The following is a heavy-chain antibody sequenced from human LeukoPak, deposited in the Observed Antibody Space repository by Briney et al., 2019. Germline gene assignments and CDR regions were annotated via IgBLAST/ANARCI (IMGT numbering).Heavy chain of an antibody. CDR1: GYTFTGYY. V-gene: IGHV1-2*02. CDR2: INPNSGGT. J-gene: IGHJ4*02. CDR3: ARVELGGYCSGGSCYGLDY. Sequence: GASVKVSCTASGYTFTGYYMHWVRQAPGQGLEWMGWINPNSGGTNYAQKFQGRVTMTRDTSISTAYMELSRLRSDDTAVYYCARVELGGYCSGGSCYGLDYWGQGTLVTVSS. D-gene: IGHD2-15*01.